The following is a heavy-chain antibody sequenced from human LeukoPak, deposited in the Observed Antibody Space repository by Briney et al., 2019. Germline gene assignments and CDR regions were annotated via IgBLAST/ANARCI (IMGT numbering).Heavy chain of an antibody. V-gene: IGHV1-18*01. Sequence: ASVKVSCKASGYTFTSYGISWVRQAPGQGLEWMGWISAYNGNTNYAQKLQGRVTMTTDTSTSTAYMELRSLRSDDTAVYYCARVGSLGIYYYYMDVWGKGTTVTVSS. CDR2: ISAYNGNT. D-gene: IGHD3-10*01. J-gene: IGHJ6*03. CDR3: ARVGSLGIYYYYMDV. CDR1: GYTFTSYG.